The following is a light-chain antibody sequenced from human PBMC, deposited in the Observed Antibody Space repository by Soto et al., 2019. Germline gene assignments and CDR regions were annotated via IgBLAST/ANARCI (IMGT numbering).Light chain of an antibody. Sequence: QSVLTQPPSVSGSPGQSVAISCTGTSSDVGNSNGVSWYQQAPGTAPKLMIYDVTNRPSGVPDRFSGSKSGNTASLTISGLQAEDEADYYCSSYTSSSTHVFVTGTKVTVL. CDR2: DVT. CDR3: SSYTSSSTHV. V-gene: IGLV2-18*02. J-gene: IGLJ1*01. CDR1: SSDVGNSNG.